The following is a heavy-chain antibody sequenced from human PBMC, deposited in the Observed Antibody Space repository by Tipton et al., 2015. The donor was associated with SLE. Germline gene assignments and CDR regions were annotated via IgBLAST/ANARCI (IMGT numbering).Heavy chain of an antibody. CDR1: GGSISSSSYY. CDR2: IYYSGST. CDR3: ARDISSWFDAFDI. D-gene: IGHD6-13*01. J-gene: IGHJ3*02. V-gene: IGHV4-39*07. Sequence: TLSLTCTVSGGSISSSSYYWGWIRQPPGKGLEWIGSIYYSGSTYYNPSLKSRVTISIDTSKNQFSLRLSSVTAADTAVYYCARDISSWFDAFDIWSQGTMVTVAS.